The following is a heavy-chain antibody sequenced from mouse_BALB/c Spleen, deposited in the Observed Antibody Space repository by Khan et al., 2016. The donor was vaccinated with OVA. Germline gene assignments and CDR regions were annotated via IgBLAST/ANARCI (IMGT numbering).Heavy chain of an antibody. CDR1: GYSFTGYF. J-gene: IGHJ2*01. D-gene: IGHD1-1*01. V-gene: IGHV1-20*02. CDR2: INPHVGET. CDR3: ARIYRSDFDY. Sequence: VQLKESGPELVKPGASVKISCKASGYSFTGYFMNWVMQSHGKSLEWIGRINPHVGETFYNQKFKDKATLTVDESSSTAHMELRSLASEDSAVYSCARIYRSDFDYGGQGTTLTVSS.